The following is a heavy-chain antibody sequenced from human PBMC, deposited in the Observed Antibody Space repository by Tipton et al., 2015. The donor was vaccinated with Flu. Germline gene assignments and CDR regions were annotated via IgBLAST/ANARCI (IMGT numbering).Heavy chain of an antibody. J-gene: IGHJ5*02. CDR3: ARVDIVVVPAARWFDP. CDR1: GYTFTSYG. Sequence: QSGAEVKKPGASVKVSCKASGYTFTSYGISWVRQAPGQGLEWMGWISAYNGNTNYAQKLQGRVTMTTDTSTSTAYMELRSLRPDDTAVYYCARVDIVVVPAARWFDPWGQGTLVTVSS. D-gene: IGHD2-2*01. CDR2: ISAYNGNT. V-gene: IGHV1-18*04.